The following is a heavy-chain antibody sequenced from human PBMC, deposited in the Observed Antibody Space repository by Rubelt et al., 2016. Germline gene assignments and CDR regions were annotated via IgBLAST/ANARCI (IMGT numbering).Heavy chain of an antibody. D-gene: IGHD2-2*01. CDR1: GGSISSSSYY. CDR2: IYYSGST. V-gene: IGHV4-39*01. CDR3: ARQAHYAVPFDY. J-gene: IGHJ4*02. Sequence: QLQLQESGPGLVKPSETLSLTCTVSGGSISSSSYYWGWIRQPPGKGLEWIGSIYYSGSTYYNPSLNSLVTRSVDTSKNQFSLKLSSVTAADTAVYYCARQAHYAVPFDYWGQGTLGTVSS.